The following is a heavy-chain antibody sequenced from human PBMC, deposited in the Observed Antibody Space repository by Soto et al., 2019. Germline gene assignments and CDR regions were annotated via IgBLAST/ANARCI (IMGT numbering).Heavy chain of an antibody. CDR1: GDSVSSNSAA. Sequence: SQTLSLTCAISGDSVSSNSAAWNWISQSPSRGLEWLGRTYYRSKWYNDYAVSVKSRITINPDTSKNQFSLQLNSVTPEDTAVYYCARDRGATMVRGVIFDYWGQGTLVTVS. J-gene: IGHJ4*02. V-gene: IGHV6-1*01. CDR3: ARDRGATMVRGVIFDY. D-gene: IGHD3-10*01. CDR2: TYYRSKWYN.